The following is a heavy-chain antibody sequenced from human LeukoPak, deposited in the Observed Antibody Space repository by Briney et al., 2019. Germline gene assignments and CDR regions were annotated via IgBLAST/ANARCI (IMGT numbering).Heavy chain of an antibody. V-gene: IGHV3-48*01. CDR2: ISSSSSTI. J-gene: IGHJ4*02. D-gene: IGHD6-19*01. Sequence: PGGSLRLSCAASGLTFSSYSMNWVRQAPGKGLEWVSSISSSSSTIYYADSVKGRFTISRDNAKNSLYLQMNSLRAEDTAVYYCARDTLYSSGWYSDYWGQGTLVTVSS. CDR1: GLTFSSYS. CDR3: ARDTLYSSGWYSDY.